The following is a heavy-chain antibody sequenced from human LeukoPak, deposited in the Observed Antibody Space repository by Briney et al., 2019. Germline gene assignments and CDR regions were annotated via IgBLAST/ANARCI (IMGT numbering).Heavy chain of an antibody. CDR3: ARDPGGYDSSGWFDY. V-gene: IGHV1-69*13. J-gene: IGHJ4*02. CDR2: IIPIFGTA. Sequence: SVKVSCKASGGTFSSYAISLVRQAPGQGLEWMGGIIPIFGTANYAQKFQGRVTITADESTSTAYMELSSLRSEDTAVYYCARDPGGYDSSGWFDYWGQGTLVTVSS. CDR1: GGTFSSYA. D-gene: IGHD3-22*01.